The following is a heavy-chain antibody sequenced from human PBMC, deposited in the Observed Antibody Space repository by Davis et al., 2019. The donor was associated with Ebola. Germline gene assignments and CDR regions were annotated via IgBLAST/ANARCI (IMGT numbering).Heavy chain of an antibody. Sequence: GESLKISCAASGFTFSTYSMSWVRQAPGKGLEWVSSISSDSDYIYYADSAKGRFTISRDNAKNSLYLQMNSLRAEDTAVYYCARRGYSYGYAFDHWGHGTLVTVSS. J-gene: IGHJ4*01. CDR2: ISSDSDYI. CDR3: ARRGYSYGYAFDH. V-gene: IGHV3-21*04. D-gene: IGHD5-18*01. CDR1: GFTFSTYS.